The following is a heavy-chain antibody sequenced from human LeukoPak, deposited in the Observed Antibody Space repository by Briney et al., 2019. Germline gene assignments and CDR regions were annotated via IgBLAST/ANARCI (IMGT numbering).Heavy chain of an antibody. CDR2: IIPIFGTA. D-gene: IGHD2-2*01. J-gene: IGHJ5*02. CDR1: GGTFSSYA. Sequence: GASVKVSCKASGGTFSSYAISWVRQAPGQGLEWMGGIIPIFGTANYAQKFQGRVTITADESTSTAYMELGSLRSEDTAVYYCARALLRYCSSTSCYWFDPWGQGTLVTVSS. CDR3: ARALLRYCSSTSCYWFDP. V-gene: IGHV1-69*13.